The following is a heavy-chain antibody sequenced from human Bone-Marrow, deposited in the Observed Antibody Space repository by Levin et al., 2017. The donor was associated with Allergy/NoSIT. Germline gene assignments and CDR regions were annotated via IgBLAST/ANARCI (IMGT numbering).Heavy chain of an antibody. V-gene: IGHV3-23*01. CDR2: VSGDGGKT. D-gene: IGHD1-26*01. J-gene: IGHJ4*02. CDR1: GLIFSSDA. Sequence: GESLKISCAASGLIFSSDAMSWVRQAPGKGMEWVSAVSGDGGKTWYADSVRGRFTISRDNSKYTLCLHMSSLRAEDTAVYYCAKEGSGSYSEIWGQGTLVTVRS. CDR3: AKEGSGSYSEI.